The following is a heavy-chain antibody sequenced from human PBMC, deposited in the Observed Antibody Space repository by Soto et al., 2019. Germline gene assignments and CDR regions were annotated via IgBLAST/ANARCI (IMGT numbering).Heavy chain of an antibody. CDR2: ISTYNGDT. CDR3: AGEGVAPYYYYGMDV. D-gene: IGHD5-12*01. CDR1: GYTFTNFG. J-gene: IGHJ6*02. V-gene: IGHV1-18*01. Sequence: ASVKVACKTSGYTFTNFGVAWVRQAPGQGLEWMGWISTYNGDTNYAQTFQGRVTMTTDTSTSTVYMELRSLRSDDTAVYYCAGEGVAPYYYYGMDVWGQGTPVTVSS.